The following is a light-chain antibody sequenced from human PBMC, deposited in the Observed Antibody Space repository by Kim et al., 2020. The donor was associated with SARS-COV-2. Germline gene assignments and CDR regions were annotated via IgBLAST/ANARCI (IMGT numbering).Light chain of an antibody. J-gene: IGLJ2*01. CDR1: GSNIGSHT. CDR3: AAWDDSLNGVV. CDR2: TNI. Sequence: GQRVTTSCSGSGSNIGSHTVNWYQQLPGAAPKLLIYTNIQRPSGVPDRFSGSRSGTSASLAITGLQSEDEAVYYCAAWDDSLNGVVFGGGTQLTVL. V-gene: IGLV1-44*01.